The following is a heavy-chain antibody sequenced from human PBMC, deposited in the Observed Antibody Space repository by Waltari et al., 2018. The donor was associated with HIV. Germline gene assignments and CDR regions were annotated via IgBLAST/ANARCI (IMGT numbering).Heavy chain of an antibody. CDR3: ARETVFMVRGVSAYYVFNGIDV. J-gene: IGHJ6*02. CDR2: TYVSGAT. CDR1: RGSINDSHFW. Sequence: QGQLLESGPGLVRPSETLCLTCSFPRGSINDSHFWWSGLCQPTGKPPVWIGRTYVSGATDYNPSLRGRVSRSRDTSRKQSSLRLTSVTGADAAVYYCARETVFMVRGVSAYYVFNGIDVWGRGTTVSVSS. D-gene: IGHD3-10*01. V-gene: IGHV4-61*02.